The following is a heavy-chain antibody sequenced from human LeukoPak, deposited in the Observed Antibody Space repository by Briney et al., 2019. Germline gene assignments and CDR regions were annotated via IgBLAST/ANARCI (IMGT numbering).Heavy chain of an antibody. CDR2: IIPIFGTA. Sequence: ASVKVSCKASGGTFSSYAISWVRQAPGQGLEWMGGIIPIFGTANYAQKFQGRVTITADESTSTAYMELSSLRSEDTAVYYCARDVYRYYYDSSGYLGWAYWGQGTLVTVS. D-gene: IGHD3-22*01. CDR3: ARDVYRYYYDSSGYLGWAY. V-gene: IGHV1-69*13. J-gene: IGHJ4*02. CDR1: GGTFSSYA.